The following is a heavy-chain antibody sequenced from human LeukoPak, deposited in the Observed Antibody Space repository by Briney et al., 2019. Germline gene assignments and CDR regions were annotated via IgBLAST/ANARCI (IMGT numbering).Heavy chain of an antibody. CDR3: ARELGSSGHGY. Sequence: PGGSLILSCAASGFTVSSNYMSWVRQAPGKGLEWVSIIYRGGSTSYADSVKGRFTISRDISKNTLYLQMNSLRAEDTAVYYCARELGSSGHGYWGQGTLVTVSS. J-gene: IGHJ4*02. V-gene: IGHV3-53*01. D-gene: IGHD6-19*01. CDR2: IYRGGST. CDR1: GFTVSSNY.